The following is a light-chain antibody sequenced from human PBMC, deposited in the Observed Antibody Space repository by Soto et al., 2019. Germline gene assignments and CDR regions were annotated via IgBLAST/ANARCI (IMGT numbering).Light chain of an antibody. Sequence: EIVLTQFPGALSLSPGERVTLSCRASQTVSNTYLAWYQQKSGRAPKFLIYGASNRATGNPDRISGSGGGTHFTLTISRLEPEDFAVYYCQQYGALPPTFGGGTKVEIK. CDR2: GAS. J-gene: IGKJ4*01. CDR3: QQYGALPPT. V-gene: IGKV3-20*01. CDR1: QTVSNTY.